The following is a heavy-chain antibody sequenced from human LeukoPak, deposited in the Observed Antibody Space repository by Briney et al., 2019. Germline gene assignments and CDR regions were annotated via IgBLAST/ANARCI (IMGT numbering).Heavy chain of an antibody. CDR1: GGSISSSSYY. J-gene: IGHJ4*02. CDR2: IYYSGST. Sequence: PSETLSLTCTVSGGSISSSSYYWGWIRQPPGKGLEWSGSIYYSGSTYYNPSLKSRVTISVDTSKNQFSLKLSSVTAADTAVYYCARGVLLWFGEPKGYYFDYWGQGTLVTVSS. V-gene: IGHV4-39*01. CDR3: ARGVLLWFGEPKGYYFDY. D-gene: IGHD3-10*01.